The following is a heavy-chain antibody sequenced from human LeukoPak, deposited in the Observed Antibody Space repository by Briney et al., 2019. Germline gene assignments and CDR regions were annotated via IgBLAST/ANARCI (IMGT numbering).Heavy chain of an antibody. V-gene: IGHV3-49*04. CDR2: IRSKAYGGTT. J-gene: IGHJ4*02. D-gene: IGHD2-2*01. CDR3: TRSYCSSTSCSSPTSDY. CDR1: GFTFGDYA. Sequence: PGRPLRLSCTASGFTFGDYAMSWVRQAPGKGLEWVGFIRSKAYGGTTEYAASVKGRFTISRDDSKSIAYLQMNSLKTEDTAVYYCTRSYCSSTSCSSPTSDYWGQGTLVTVSS.